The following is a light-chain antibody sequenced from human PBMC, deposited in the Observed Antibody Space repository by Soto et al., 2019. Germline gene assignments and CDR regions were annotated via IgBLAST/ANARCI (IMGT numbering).Light chain of an antibody. J-gene: IGKJ1*01. CDR3: QQDGT. CDR1: QSISTW. CDR2: DAS. V-gene: IGKV1-5*01. Sequence: DIQMTQSPSTLSASVGGRVTITCRASQSISTWLAWYQQKPGKAPKLLIYDASSLESGVPSRFSGSGSGTEFTLTISSLQPEDFAVYYCQQDGTFGQGTKVDI.